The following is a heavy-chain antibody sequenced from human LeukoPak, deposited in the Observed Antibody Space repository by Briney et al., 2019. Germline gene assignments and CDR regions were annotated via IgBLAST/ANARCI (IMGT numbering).Heavy chain of an antibody. D-gene: IGHD1-14*01. CDR3: ARRNYYFDY. J-gene: IGHJ4*02. Sequence: GGSLRLSCAASGFTFSNYAMSWVRQAPGKGLEWVSSISDSGGSTYYADSVKGWFTISRDNSKNTLYLQMNSLRAEDTAVYYCARRNYYFDYWGQGTLVTVSS. CDR1: GFTFSNYA. CDR2: ISDSGGST. V-gene: IGHV3-23*01.